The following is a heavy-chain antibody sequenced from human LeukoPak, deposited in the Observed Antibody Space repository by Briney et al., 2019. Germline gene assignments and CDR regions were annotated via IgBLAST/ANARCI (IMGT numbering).Heavy chain of an antibody. D-gene: IGHD3-3*01. CDR3: ARGPSYDFWSGPSWSTYYFDY. J-gene: IGHJ4*02. Sequence: GGSLRLSCAASGFTFSDHYMDWVRQAPGKGLEWVGRTRNKANSYTTEYAASVKGRVTISRDDSKNSLYLQMNSLKTEDTAVYYCARGPSYDFWSGPSWSTYYFDYWGQGTLVTVSS. CDR1: GFTFSDHY. CDR2: TRNKANSYTT. V-gene: IGHV3-72*01.